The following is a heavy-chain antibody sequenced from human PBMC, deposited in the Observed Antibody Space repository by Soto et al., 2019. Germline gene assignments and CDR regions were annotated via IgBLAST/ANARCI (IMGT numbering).Heavy chain of an antibody. CDR2: IGGSGGST. CDR3: AKDRTIASRTFDS. J-gene: IGHJ4*02. CDR1: GFTFSSYA. Sequence: EVQLLESGGGLVQPGGSLRLSCAASGFTFSSYAMSWVRQAPGKGLEWVSVIGGSGGSTYYADSVKGRFTVSRDNSKKTMSLQMNSLRAEDTAVYYCAKDRTIASRTFDSWGQGALVTVSS. V-gene: IGHV3-23*01. D-gene: IGHD6-6*01.